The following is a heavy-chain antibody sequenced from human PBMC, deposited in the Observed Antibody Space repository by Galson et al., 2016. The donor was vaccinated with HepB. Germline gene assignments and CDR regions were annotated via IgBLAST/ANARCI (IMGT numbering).Heavy chain of an antibody. J-gene: IGHJ6*04. CDR3: ARDQSAAARNGGMDV. CDR2: IYHISSHI. CDR1: GFTFNYD. V-gene: IGHV3-21*01. D-gene: IGHD6-13*01. Sequence: SLRLSCAGSGFTFNYDMNWVRQAPGRGLEWVSYIYHISSHIYYAAAVRGRFTVSRDNAKNSLFLEMNSLTAEDTALYFCARDQSAAARNGGMDVWGAGTMVTVSS.